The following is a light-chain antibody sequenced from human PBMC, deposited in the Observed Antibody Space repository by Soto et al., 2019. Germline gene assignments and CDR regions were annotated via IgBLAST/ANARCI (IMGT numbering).Light chain of an antibody. Sequence: EIVLTQSPGTLSLSPGERATLSCRASQSVSSNYLAWYQQKPGQAPRLLIYVASNSATGIPDRFSGSGSGTDFTLTISRLEPEYFAVYYCQQYGSSPPITFGQGTRLEIK. CDR3: QQYGSSPPIT. CDR2: VAS. J-gene: IGKJ5*01. CDR1: QSVSSNY. V-gene: IGKV3-20*01.